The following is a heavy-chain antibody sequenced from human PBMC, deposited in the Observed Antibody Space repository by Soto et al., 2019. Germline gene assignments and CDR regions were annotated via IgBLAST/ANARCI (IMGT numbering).Heavy chain of an antibody. D-gene: IGHD1-7*01. CDR1: GFIFSNYV. Sequence: GGSLRLSCAGSGFIFSNYVLNWVRQAPGRGLEWVSSISGNGRATYYADSVKGRFTISRDNSKDTVFLQMNSLTAEDTAVYFCAKERDNWNYFPADSWGQGTVVTVSS. V-gene: IGHV3-23*01. J-gene: IGHJ4*02. CDR3: AKERDNWNYFPADS. CDR2: ISGNGRAT.